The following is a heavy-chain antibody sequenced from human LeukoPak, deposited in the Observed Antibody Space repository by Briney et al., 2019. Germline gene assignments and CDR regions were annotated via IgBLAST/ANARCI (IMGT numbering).Heavy chain of an antibody. D-gene: IGHD2-15*01. J-gene: IGHJ3*02. CDR1: RFTFSSYV. Sequence: GGSLRLSCAASRFTFSSYVFHWVRQAPGKGLEWVAVISYDGSDKYYADSVEGRFTISRDNSKNTLYVQMNSLRPEDTAVYYCAREGVVEAATLHGFDMWGQGTMVTVSS. V-gene: IGHV3-30*04. CDR2: ISYDGSDK. CDR3: AREGVVEAATLHGFDM.